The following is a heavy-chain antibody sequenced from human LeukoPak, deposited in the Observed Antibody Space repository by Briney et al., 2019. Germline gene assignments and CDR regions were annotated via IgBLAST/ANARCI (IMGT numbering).Heavy chain of an antibody. D-gene: IGHD1-26*01. CDR3: ARGVNSGYFDY. Sequence: SETLSLTCTVSGGSISSYYWSWIRQPPGKGLEWIGYIYYSGSTNYNPSLKSRVTISVDTSKNQFSLKLSSVTAADTAVYYCARGVNSGYFDYCGQGTLVTVSS. CDR1: GGSISSYY. J-gene: IGHJ4*02. CDR2: IYYSGST. V-gene: IGHV4-59*01.